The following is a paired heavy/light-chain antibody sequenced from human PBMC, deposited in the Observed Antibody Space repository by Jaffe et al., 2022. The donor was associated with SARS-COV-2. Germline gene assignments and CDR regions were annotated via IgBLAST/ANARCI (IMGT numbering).Heavy chain of an antibody. CDR1: GDSIISDSYF. CDR3: TRGTDLVAGTDV. V-gene: IGHV4-61*02. Sequence: QLQESGPGLVRPSQSLSLTCTVSGDSIISDSYFWTWIRQPAGKGLEWIGLIFTRGLTKYNPSLKSRVTISVDTSKNQFSLRLSSVTAADTAVYYCTRGTDLVAGTDVWGQGTTVTVSS. D-gene: IGHD2-15*01. J-gene: IGHJ6*02. CDR2: IFTRGLT.
Light chain of an antibody. CDR3: MQAVQIPFT. V-gene: IGKV2-28*01. CDR2: LGS. J-gene: IGKJ2*01. CDR1: QSLVYSNGYNY. Sequence: DIVMTQSPLSLPVTPGEPASISCRSSQSLVYSNGYNYLEWFLQRPGQSPQLLIYLGSSRASGVPDRFSGSGSGTDFTLKISRVEAEDVGLYYCMQAVQIPFTFGQGTKLEIK.